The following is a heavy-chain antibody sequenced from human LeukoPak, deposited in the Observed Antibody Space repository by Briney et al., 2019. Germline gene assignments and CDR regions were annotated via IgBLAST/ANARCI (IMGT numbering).Heavy chain of an antibody. CDR3: ARDRGIQLWSHYFDY. Sequence: PSETLSLTCTVSGDSISSGDYYWSWIRQPAGKGLEWIGRIYTSGSTNYNPSLKSRVTISVDTSKNQFSLKLSSVTAADTAVYYCARDRGIQLWSHYFDYWGQGTLVTVSS. V-gene: IGHV4-61*02. CDR1: GDSISSGDYY. CDR2: IYTSGST. D-gene: IGHD5-18*01. J-gene: IGHJ4*02.